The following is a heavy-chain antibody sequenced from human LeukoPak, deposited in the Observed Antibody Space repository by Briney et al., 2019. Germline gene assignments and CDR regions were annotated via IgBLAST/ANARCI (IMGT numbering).Heavy chain of an antibody. CDR3: VREAGYCASVCLKSNWFDP. V-gene: IGHV3-23*01. CDR1: GFPFSNHA. CDR2: ISNGNT. D-gene: IGHD2-21*02. Sequence: GGSLRLSCAASGFPFSNHAMSWVRQPPGKGLEWVSAISNGNTYYADSVKGRFTISRDDSKNMVYLQMNSLRDEDTALYYCVREAGYCASVCLKSNWFDPWGQGTLVTVSS. J-gene: IGHJ5*02.